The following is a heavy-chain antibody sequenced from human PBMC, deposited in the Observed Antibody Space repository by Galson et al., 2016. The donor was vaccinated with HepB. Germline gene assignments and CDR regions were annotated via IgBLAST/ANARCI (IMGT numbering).Heavy chain of an antibody. CDR3: ARATRPNEFSSSWDFDY. Sequence: CAISGDSVSSNSATWNWIRQSPSRGLEWLGRTYYRSNKWFNDYVVSVKSRISINADTFKNQLSLQLNSATPEDTAVYYCARATRPNEFSSSWDFDYWGQGTRVTVSS. CDR2: TYYRSNKWFN. V-gene: IGHV6-1*01. D-gene: IGHD6-13*01. CDR1: GDSVSSNSAT. J-gene: IGHJ4*02.